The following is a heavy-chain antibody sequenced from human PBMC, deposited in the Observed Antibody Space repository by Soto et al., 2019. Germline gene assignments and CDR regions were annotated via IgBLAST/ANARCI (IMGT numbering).Heavy chain of an antibody. Sequence: GGSLRLSCAASGFTFSRYAMHWVRQAPGEGLEWVAVISRDGSSKYYGDSVKGRFTVPRDNSNNTLYLSMTSLRPDDTAVFYCARSRNGAVPDSINFWGQGTLVTVSS. D-gene: IGHD2-8*01. CDR1: GFTFSRYA. CDR3: ARSRNGAVPDSINF. CDR2: ISRDGSSK. J-gene: IGHJ4*02. V-gene: IGHV3-30-3*01.